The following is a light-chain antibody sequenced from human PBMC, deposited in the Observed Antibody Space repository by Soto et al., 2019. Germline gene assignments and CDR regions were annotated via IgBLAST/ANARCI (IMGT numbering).Light chain of an antibody. CDR3: QQSYSTPWT. Sequence: DMQMTQSPSSLSAAVGERVTMTCRASQSISSYLNWYQQKPGKAPKLLIYAASSLQSGVPSRFSGSGSGTDFTLTISSLQPEDFATYYCQQSYSTPWTFGQGTKVDIK. CDR1: QSISSY. J-gene: IGKJ1*01. V-gene: IGKV1-39*01. CDR2: AAS.